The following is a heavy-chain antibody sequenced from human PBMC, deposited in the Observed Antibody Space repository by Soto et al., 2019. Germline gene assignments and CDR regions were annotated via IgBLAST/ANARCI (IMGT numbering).Heavy chain of an antibody. CDR3: ASLAIGTIIRGAPDF. D-gene: IGHD3-10*01. Sequence: GGSLRLSCAASGFTFSDYYMTWIRQAPGKGLEWVSYISSGGSSIYYADSVKGRFTISRDNAKNSLYLQMNSLRAEGTAMYYCASLAIGTIIRGAPDFWGQGTLVTVSS. CDR2: ISSGGSSI. V-gene: IGHV3-11*01. J-gene: IGHJ4*02. CDR1: GFTFSDYY.